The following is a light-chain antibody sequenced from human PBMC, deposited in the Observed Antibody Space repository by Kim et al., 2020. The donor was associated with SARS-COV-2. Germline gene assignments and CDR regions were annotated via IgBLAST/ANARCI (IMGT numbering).Light chain of an antibody. J-gene: IGKJ2*02. CDR1: QSVSSSY. Sequence: LSPGESATLSCRASQSVSSSYLAWYQQKPGQAPRLLIYGASSRATGIPDRFSGSGSGTDFTLTISRLEPKDFAVYYCHQYGSSPSTFGQGTKLEI. V-gene: IGKV3-20*01. CDR2: GAS. CDR3: HQYGSSPST.